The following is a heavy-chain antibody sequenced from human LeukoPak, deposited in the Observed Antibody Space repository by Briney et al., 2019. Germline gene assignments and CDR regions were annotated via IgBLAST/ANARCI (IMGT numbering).Heavy chain of an antibody. J-gene: IGHJ4*02. CDR1: GFTFSSYG. CDR2: LRYDGINK. V-gene: IGHV3-30*02. D-gene: IGHD3-22*01. CDR3: AKATYYYDSSGSFDY. Sequence: GGSLRLSCAASGFTFSSYGMHWVRQAPGKGLEWVAFLRYDGINKYYTDSVKGRFTISRDNSKNTLYLQMNSLRAEDTAVYYCAKATYYYDSSGSFDYWGQGTLVTVSS.